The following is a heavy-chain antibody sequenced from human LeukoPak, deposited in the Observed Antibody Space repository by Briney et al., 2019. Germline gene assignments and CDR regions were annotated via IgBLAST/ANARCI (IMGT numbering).Heavy chain of an antibody. J-gene: IGHJ4*02. CDR2: TYYRSKWYN. D-gene: IGHD6-19*01. Sequence: SQTLSVTCAISGDSVSSNNGAWNWIRQSPSRGLEWLGRTYYRSKWYNDYAKFIQGRITNNPDTSKNQFSLQLNSVTPEDTAVYYCARDLGTSGWYTFDFWGQGTLVTVSS. V-gene: IGHV6-1*01. CDR3: ARDLGTSGWYTFDF. CDR1: GDSVSSNNGA.